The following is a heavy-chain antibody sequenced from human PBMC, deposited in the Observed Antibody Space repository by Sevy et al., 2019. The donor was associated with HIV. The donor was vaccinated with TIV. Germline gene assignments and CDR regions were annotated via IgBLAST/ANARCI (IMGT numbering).Heavy chain of an antibody. CDR3: AKDDLGSIDY. D-gene: IGHD3-10*01. Sequence: GGSLRLSCAASGFTFSNYGMHWVRQAPGKGLEWVAVIWNDGSNKYYADSAKGRFTISRDNSKNTLYLQMNSLRVEDTAVYYCAKDDLGSIDYWGQGTLVTVSS. J-gene: IGHJ4*02. CDR1: GFTFSNYG. CDR2: IWNDGSNK. V-gene: IGHV3-33*06.